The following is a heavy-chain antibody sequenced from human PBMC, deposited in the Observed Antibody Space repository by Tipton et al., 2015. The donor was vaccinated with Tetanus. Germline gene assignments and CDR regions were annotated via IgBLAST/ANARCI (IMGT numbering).Heavy chain of an antibody. J-gene: IGHJ4*02. CDR1: GFTFSSYA. CDR3: ARSGWVVVITLFDY. D-gene: IGHD3-22*01. Sequence: SLRLSCAASGFTFSSYAMHWVRQAPGKGLEWVAVISYDGSNKYYADSVKGRFTISRDNSKNTLYLQMNSLRAEDTAVYYCARSGWVVVITLFDYWGQGTLVTVSS. CDR2: ISYDGSNK. V-gene: IGHV3-30-3*01.